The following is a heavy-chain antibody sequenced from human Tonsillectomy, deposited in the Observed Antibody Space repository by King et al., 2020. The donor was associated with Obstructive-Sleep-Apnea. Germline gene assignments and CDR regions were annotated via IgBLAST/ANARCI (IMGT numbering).Heavy chain of an antibody. CDR1: GFTFSNYA. V-gene: IGHV3-33*01. Sequence: VKLVESGGGVVQPGKSLRLSCAASGFTFSNYAIHWVRQPPGKGLEWVAVIWSDGGKKYYADSVKGRFNVSRDNSKNTAFLHMNNLRAEDTASYSCARSDILQFFDWLFPIDSWGPGTVVTVSS. CDR2: IWSDGGKK. CDR3: ARSDILQFFDWLFPIDS. D-gene: IGHD3-9*01. J-gene: IGHJ4*02.